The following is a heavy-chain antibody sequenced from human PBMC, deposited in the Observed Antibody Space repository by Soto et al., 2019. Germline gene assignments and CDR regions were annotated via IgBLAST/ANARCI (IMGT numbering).Heavy chain of an antibody. D-gene: IGHD2-2*01. CDR2: TYYRSKWNN. J-gene: IGHJ6*02. V-gene: IGHV6-1*01. Sequence: PSQTLSLTCAISGDSPSSNSAAWNWIRQSPSRGLEWLRRTYYRSKWNNDYPVSVKSRITINPDTSKNQFSLQLNSVTPEDTAVYYCARTKIVVPAAIPSGMDVWGQGTTVTVSS. CDR3: ARTKIVVPAAIPSGMDV. CDR1: GDSPSSNSAA.